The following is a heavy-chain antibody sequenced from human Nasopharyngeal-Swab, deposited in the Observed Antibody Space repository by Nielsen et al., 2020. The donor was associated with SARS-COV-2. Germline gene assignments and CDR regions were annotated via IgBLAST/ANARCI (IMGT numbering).Heavy chain of an antibody. V-gene: IGHV1-46*01. J-gene: IGHJ6*02. Sequence: WGRQAPGQGLGWVGIFNPSGGSTSYAQKFQGRVTMTRDTSTSTVYMELSSLRSEDTAVYYCARDQNPTGASVLYFYYYGIDVWGQGTTVTVSS. D-gene: IGHD4/OR15-4a*01. CDR3: ARDQNPTGASVLYFYYYGIDV. CDR2: FNPSGGST.